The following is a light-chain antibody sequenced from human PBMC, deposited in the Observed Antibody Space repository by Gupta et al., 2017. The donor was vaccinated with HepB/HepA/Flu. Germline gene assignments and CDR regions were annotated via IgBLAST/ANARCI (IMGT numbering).Light chain of an antibody. CDR2: AAS. CDR1: QGISNY. Sequence: NIQMTQSPSAMSASVGDRVTITCRARQGISNYLAWFQQKPGKVPKHLIYAASSLQSGVTSRFSGSGSGTEFTLTISCPQREDCATYYCLQHNSYLSFGGGTKVEIK. J-gene: IGKJ4*01. V-gene: IGKV1D-17*01. CDR3: LQHNSYLS.